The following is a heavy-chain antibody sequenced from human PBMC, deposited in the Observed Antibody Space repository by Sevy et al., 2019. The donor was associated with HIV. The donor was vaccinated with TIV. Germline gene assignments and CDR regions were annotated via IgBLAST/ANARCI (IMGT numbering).Heavy chain of an antibody. J-gene: IGHJ4*02. Sequence: ASVKVSCKASGGTFTTSGISWVRQVPGQGLEWMGGIIPILGTTNYAQRFQYRVTITADESTKTAYMELSSLRSEDTAVYYLARGGGNGWYYFDYWGQATSVTVSS. CDR2: IIPILGTT. CDR1: GGTFTTSG. D-gene: IGHD6-19*01. CDR3: ARGGGNGWYYFDY. V-gene: IGHV1-69*13.